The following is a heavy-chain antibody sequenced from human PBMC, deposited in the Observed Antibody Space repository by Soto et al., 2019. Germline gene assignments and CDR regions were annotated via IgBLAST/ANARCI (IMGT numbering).Heavy chain of an antibody. CDR3: ATDRIGISTIAMDV. V-gene: IGHV3-30*03. Sequence: GGSLRLSCAASGFTFSSYDMNWVRQAPGKGLEWVAFISYNGSNKYYADSVKGRFTISRDNTKNSLYLQMNSLRAEDTAVYYCATDRIGISTIAMDVWGQGTLVTVSS. CDR2: ISYNGSNK. J-gene: IGHJ4*01. CDR1: GFTFSSYD. D-gene: IGHD5-18*01.